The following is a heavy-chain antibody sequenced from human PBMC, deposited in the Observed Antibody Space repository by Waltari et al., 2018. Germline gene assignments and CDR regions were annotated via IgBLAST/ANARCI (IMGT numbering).Heavy chain of an antibody. Sequence: QVQLQESGPGLVKPSETLSLICNVSGGPISSYYWNWIRQPAGQGLEWIGRIYASGSSSYNPAPESRISMSVHTSKSHFSLKLSSVTAADTGVYYCAGSSNFGIYGLDVWGQGTTVVVSS. J-gene: IGHJ6*02. V-gene: IGHV4-4*07. D-gene: IGHD3-3*01. CDR1: GGPISSYY. CDR3: AGSSNFGIYGLDV. CDR2: IYASGSS.